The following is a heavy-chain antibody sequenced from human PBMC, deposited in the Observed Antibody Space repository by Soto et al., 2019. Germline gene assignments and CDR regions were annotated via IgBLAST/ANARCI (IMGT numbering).Heavy chain of an antibody. CDR3: AREGGNYFYGMDV. CDR2: INGDGGST. J-gene: IGHJ6*02. CDR1: GFTFSNYW. Sequence: QLVESGGGLVKPGGSLRLSCAASGFTFSNYWMHWVRQAPGKGLVWVSRINGDGGSTTYADSVKGRFTISRDNAKNTLYLQMNNLRAEDTAVYYCAREGGNYFYGMDVWGQGTTVTVSS. V-gene: IGHV3-74*01.